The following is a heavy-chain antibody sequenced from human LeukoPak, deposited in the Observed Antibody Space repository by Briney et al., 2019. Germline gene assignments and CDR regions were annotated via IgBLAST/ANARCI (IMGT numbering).Heavy chain of an antibody. CDR1: GFTFSSYA. Sequence: GGSLRLSCAASGFTFSSYAMSWVRQAPGKGLEWVSAISGSGGSTYYADSVKGRFTISRDNSKNTLYLQMNSLRAEDTAVYYCAEDRLYGDYYYYYGTHVWGQGTTVTVSS. CDR2: ISGSGGST. J-gene: IGHJ6*02. D-gene: IGHD4-17*01. CDR3: AEDRLYGDYYYYYGTHV. V-gene: IGHV3-23*01.